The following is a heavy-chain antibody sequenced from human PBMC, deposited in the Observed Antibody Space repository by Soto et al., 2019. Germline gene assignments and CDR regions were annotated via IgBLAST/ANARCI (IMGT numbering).Heavy chain of an antibody. D-gene: IGHD1-26*01. CDR1: GYSFTSYW. Sequence: PGESLKISCKGSGYSFTSYWIGWVRQMPGKGLEWMGIIYPGDSDTRYSPSFQGQVTISADKSISTAYLQWSSLKASDTAMYYCASRGWYSGSYGAFDIWVQGTMVTVSS. J-gene: IGHJ3*02. CDR2: IYPGDSDT. CDR3: ASRGWYSGSYGAFDI. V-gene: IGHV5-51*01.